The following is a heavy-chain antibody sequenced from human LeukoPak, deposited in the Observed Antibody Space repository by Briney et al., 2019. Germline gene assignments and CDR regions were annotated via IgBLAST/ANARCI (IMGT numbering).Heavy chain of an antibody. CDR2: IRQDGGEI. CDR3: ARALRGGTSGYAFDY. Sequence: PGGSLRLSCAASGFTYSRYWMSWVRQAPGKGLEWVANIRQDGGEIYFVDSVKGRFTISRDNARNSLYLQMNSLRAEDTAVYSCARALRGGTSGYAFDYWGQGTLVTVSS. V-gene: IGHV3-7*01. CDR1: GFTYSRYW. J-gene: IGHJ4*02. D-gene: IGHD3-3*01.